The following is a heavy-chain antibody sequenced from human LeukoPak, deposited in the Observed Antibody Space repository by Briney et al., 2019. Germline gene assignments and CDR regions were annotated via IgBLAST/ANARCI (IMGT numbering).Heavy chain of an antibody. J-gene: IGHJ3*02. CDR3: ARTQGNDAFDI. Sequence: SETLSLTXAVSGYSISSGYYWSWIRQPPGKGLEWIGYIYYSGSTYYNPSLKSRVTISVDTSKNQFSLKLSSVTAADTAVYYCARTQGNDAFDIWGQGTMVTVSS. V-gene: IGHV4-30-4*08. D-gene: IGHD1-1*01. CDR1: GYSISSGYY. CDR2: IYYSGST.